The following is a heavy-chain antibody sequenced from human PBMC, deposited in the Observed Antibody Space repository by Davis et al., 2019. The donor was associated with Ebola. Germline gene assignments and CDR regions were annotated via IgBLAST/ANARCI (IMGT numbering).Heavy chain of an antibody. Sequence: ASVKVSCKASRYTFTSYGITCVRQAPGQGLEWMGWINPHNGNTNYAQNVQGRVTMTTDTSTSTAYMEVGSLRSDDTAVYYCARAQFPTTSDHWGQGTLVTVSS. CDR2: INPHNGNT. CDR3: ARAQFPTTSDH. V-gene: IGHV1-18*04. CDR1: RYTFTSYG. D-gene: IGHD1-1*01. J-gene: IGHJ4*02.